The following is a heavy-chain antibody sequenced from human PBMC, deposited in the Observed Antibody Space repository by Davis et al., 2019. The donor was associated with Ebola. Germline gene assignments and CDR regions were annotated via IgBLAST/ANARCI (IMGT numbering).Heavy chain of an antibody. CDR1: GFTFSSYW. CDR3: ARSPARNWNYYFDY. J-gene: IGHJ4*02. V-gene: IGHV3-74*01. CDR2: INSDGTST. Sequence: PGGSLRLSCAASGFTFSSYWMHWVRQAPGKGLVWVSRINSDGTSTTYADSVKGRFTISRDNTRNSLYLQMNSLRAEDTAVYYCARSPARNWNYYFDYWGQGSLVTVSS. D-gene: IGHD1-7*01.